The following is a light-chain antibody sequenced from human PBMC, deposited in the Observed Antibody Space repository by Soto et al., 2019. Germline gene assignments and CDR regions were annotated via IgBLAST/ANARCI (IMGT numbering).Light chain of an antibody. CDR1: QSVSSN. CDR2: GAA. CDR3: QQYNKWPLT. V-gene: IGKV3-15*01. Sequence: EIVMTQPPATLSVSPGEGATLSCRASQSVSSNLAWYHQKPGQAPRLLIYGAATRATGIPARISGSGSGTEFTLTISSLQSEDFAVYYCQQYNKWPLTFGGGTKVEIK. J-gene: IGKJ4*01.